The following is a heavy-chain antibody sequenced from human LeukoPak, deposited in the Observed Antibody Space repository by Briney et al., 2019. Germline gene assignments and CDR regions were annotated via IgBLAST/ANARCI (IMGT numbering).Heavy chain of an antibody. V-gene: IGHV1-46*01. CDR2: INPSGGST. CDR1: GYTFTSYY. J-gene: IGHJ4*02. CDR3: ASSVVTLTNFDY. Sequence: ASVKVSCMASGYTFTSYYMHWVRQAPGEGLEWMGIINPSGGSTSYAQTFQGRVTMTRDMSTSTVYMELSSLRTEDPAVYYCASSVVTLTNFDYWGQGTLVTVSS. D-gene: IGHD4-23*01.